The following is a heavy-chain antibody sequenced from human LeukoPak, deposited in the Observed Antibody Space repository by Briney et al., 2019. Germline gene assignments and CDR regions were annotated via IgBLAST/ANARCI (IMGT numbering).Heavy chain of an antibody. CDR3: ARVRYSSSWYSY. Sequence: KPSETLSLTCAVYGGSFSGYYWSWIRQPPGKGLEWIGEINHSGSTNYNPSLKSRVTISVDTSKNQFSLKLSSVTAADTAVYYCARVRYSSSWYSYWGQGTLVTVSS. CDR2: INHSGST. J-gene: IGHJ4*02. V-gene: IGHV4-34*01. D-gene: IGHD6-13*01. CDR1: GGSFSGYY.